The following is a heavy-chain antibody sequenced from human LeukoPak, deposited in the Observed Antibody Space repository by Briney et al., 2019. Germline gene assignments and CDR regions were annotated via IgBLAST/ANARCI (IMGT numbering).Heavy chain of an antibody. J-gene: IGHJ6*02. CDR1: GGSISSGDYY. CDR3: ASEHIDLLHVDTRFGPLSLLDGMDV. D-gene: IGHD5-18*01. CDR2: IYYSGST. V-gene: IGHV4-30-4*01. Sequence: SETLSLTCTVSGGSISSGDYYWSWIRQPPGKGLEWIGYIYYSGSTYYNPSLKSRVTISVDTSKNQFSLKLSSVTAADTAVYYCASEHIDLLHVDTRFGPLSLLDGMDVWGQGTTVTVSS.